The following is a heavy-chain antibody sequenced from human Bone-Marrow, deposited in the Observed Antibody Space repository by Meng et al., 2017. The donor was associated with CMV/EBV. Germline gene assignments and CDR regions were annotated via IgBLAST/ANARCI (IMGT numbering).Heavy chain of an antibody. J-gene: IGHJ6*02. CDR1: GFTSSSYA. D-gene: IGHD2-2*01. V-gene: IGHV3-21*01. CDR2: ISSSSSYI. Sequence: GGSLRLSCAASGFTSSSYAMNWVRQAPGKGLEWVSSISSSSSYIYYADSVKGRFTISRDNAKNSLYLQMNSLRAEDTAVYYGARDHGQRRYQLLNTNYYYGMDVWGQGTTVTVSS. CDR3: ARDHGQRRYQLLNTNYYYGMDV.